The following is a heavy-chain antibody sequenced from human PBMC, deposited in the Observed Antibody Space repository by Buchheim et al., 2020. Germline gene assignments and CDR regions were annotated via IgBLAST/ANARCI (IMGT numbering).Heavy chain of an antibody. V-gene: IGHV3-74*01. J-gene: IGHJ4*02. CDR3: ARGGGSGKLDY. CDR2: IYSDGTNT. Sequence: EVQLVESGGGLVQPGGSLRLSCAASGFIFSNYWMYWVRQAPGKGLVWVSLIYSDGTNTNYADSVKGRITISRDNAKSTLYLQMNSLRAEDTAVYYCARGGGSGKLDYWGQG. CDR1: GFIFSNYW. D-gene: IGHD5-24*01.